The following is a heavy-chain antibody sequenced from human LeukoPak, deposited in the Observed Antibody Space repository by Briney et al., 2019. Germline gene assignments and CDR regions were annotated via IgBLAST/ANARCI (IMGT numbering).Heavy chain of an antibody. V-gene: IGHV1-2*02. D-gene: IGHD2-15*01. Sequence: ASVKVSCKASGYTFTGYYMHWVRQAPGQGLEWMGWINPNSGGTNYAQKFQGRVTMTRDTSISTAYMELSRLRSDDTAVYYCARVGRCSGGSCYSGFGFDPWGQGTLVTVSS. CDR1: GYTFTGYY. CDR2: INPNSGGT. CDR3: ARVGRCSGGSCYSGFGFDP. J-gene: IGHJ5*02.